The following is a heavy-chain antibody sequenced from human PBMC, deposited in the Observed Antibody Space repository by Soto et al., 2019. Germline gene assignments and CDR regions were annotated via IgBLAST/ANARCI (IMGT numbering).Heavy chain of an antibody. D-gene: IGHD6-19*01. Sequence: QVQLVQSGAEVKKPGSSVKVSCKASGGTFSSYTISWVRQAPGQGLEWMGRIIPILGIANYAQKFQGRVTITAEKSTSTAYMELSSLRSEDTAVYYCARGYSSGRVDYWGQGTLVTVSS. V-gene: IGHV1-69*02. CDR3: ARGYSSGRVDY. J-gene: IGHJ4*02. CDR1: GGTFSSYT. CDR2: IIPILGIA.